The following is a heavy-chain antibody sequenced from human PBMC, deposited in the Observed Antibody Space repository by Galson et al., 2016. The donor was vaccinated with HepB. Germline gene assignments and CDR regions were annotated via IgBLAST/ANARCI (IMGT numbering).Heavy chain of an antibody. CDR3: ARDLGHNILTGYTYYYFYGM. CDR2: INAGTGNT. D-gene: IGHD3-9*01. CDR1: GYTFTSYT. Sequence: SVKVSCKASGYTFTSYTIHWVRQAPGQGLEWMGWINAGTGNTKYSQNLQGRVTITRDTSASTAYMELGSLRSEDTAVYYCARDLGHNILTGYTYYYFYGM. J-gene: IGHJ6*01. V-gene: IGHV1-3*01.